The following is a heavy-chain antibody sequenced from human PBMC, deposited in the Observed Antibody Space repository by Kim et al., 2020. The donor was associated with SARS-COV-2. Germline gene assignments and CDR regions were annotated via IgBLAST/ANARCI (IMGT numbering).Heavy chain of an antibody. J-gene: IGHJ3*02. D-gene: IGHD3-22*01. Sequence: ADSVKGRFTISRDNAKNSLYLQMNSLRAEDTAVYYCARAGYYDRNDAFDIWGQGTMVTVSS. V-gene: IGHV3-48*03. CDR3: ARAGYYDRNDAFDI.